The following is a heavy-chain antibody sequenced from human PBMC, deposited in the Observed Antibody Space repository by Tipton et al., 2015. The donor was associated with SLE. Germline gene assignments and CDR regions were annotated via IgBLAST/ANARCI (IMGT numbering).Heavy chain of an antibody. CDR2: IYYSGST. CDR3: ARRWVIAAAGLGDYFDY. V-gene: IGHV4-39*07. CDR1: GGSISSSSYY. D-gene: IGHD6-13*01. Sequence: TPSLTCTVSGGSISSSSYYWGWIRQPPGKGLEWIGSIYYSGSTYCNPSLKSRVTISVDTSKNQFSLKLSSVTAADTAVYYCARRWVIAAAGLGDYFDYWGQGTLVTVSS. J-gene: IGHJ4*02.